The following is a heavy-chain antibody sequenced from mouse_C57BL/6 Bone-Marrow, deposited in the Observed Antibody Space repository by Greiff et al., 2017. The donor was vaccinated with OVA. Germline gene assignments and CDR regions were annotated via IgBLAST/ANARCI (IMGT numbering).Heavy chain of an antibody. CDR2: IYPGGGYT. Sequence: QVQLKESGAELVRPGTSVKMSCKASGYTFTNYWIGWAKQRPGHGLEWIGDIYPGGGYTNYNEKFKGKATLTADKSSSTAYMQFSSLTSEDSAIYYCARSLYYGSSLWYFDVWGTGTTVTVSS. D-gene: IGHD1-1*01. CDR3: ARSLYYGSSLWYFDV. J-gene: IGHJ1*03. CDR1: GYTFTNYW. V-gene: IGHV1-63*01.